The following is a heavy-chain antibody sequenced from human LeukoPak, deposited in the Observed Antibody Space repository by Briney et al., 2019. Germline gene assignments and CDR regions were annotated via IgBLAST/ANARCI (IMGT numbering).Heavy chain of an antibody. Sequence: SETLSLTCTVSGGSISSYYWSWIRQPPGKGLEWIGYIYYSGSTNYNPSLKSRVTISVDTSKNQFSLKLSSVTAADTAVYYCARRPANYYDSSGYYYYYGMDVWGQGTTVTVSS. CDR3: ARRPANYYDSSGYYYYYGMDV. D-gene: IGHD3-22*01. V-gene: IGHV4-59*08. J-gene: IGHJ6*02. CDR2: IYYSGST. CDR1: GGSISSYY.